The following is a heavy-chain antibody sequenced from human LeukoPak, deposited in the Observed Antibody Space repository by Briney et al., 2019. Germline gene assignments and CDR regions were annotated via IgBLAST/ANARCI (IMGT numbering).Heavy chain of an antibody. CDR3: ARGQSMVRGVYNWFDP. V-gene: IGHV3-30*04. CDR2: ISYDGSNK. D-gene: IGHD3-10*01. J-gene: IGHJ5*02. Sequence: GGSLRLSCAASGFTFSSYAMHWVRQAPGKGLEWVAVISYDGSNKYYADSVKGRLTISRDNSKNTLYLQMNSLRAEDTAVYYCARGQSMVRGVYNWFDPWGQGTLVTVSS. CDR1: GFTFSSYA.